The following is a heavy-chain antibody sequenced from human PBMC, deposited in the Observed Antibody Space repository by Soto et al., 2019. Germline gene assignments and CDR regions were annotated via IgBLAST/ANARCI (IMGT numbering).Heavy chain of an antibody. Sequence: PGGSLRLSCAASGFTFSSYGMSWVRQAPGKGLEWVSAVSGSGGTRYNADSVKGRFTISRDNSKNTLFLQMNSLGVDDSAVYYCAKFAFPPLYSIDWYFDLWGRGTPVTVSS. CDR2: VSGSGGTR. V-gene: IGHV3-23*01. CDR1: GFTFSSYG. J-gene: IGHJ2*01. D-gene: IGHD6-13*01. CDR3: AKFAFPPLYSIDWYFDL.